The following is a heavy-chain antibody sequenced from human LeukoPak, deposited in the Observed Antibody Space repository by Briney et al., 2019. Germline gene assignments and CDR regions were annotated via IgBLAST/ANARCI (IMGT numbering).Heavy chain of an antibody. D-gene: IGHD5-24*01. J-gene: IGHJ4*02. V-gene: IGHV3-9*01. CDR3: AKTGGDGYNWPYYFDY. CDR1: GFTFGDYA. Sequence: GGSLRLSCAASGFTFGDYAMHWVRQAPGKGLEWVSGISWNSGSRGYADSVKGRFTISRDNAKNSLYLQMNSLRAEDTALYYCAKTGGDGYNWPYYFDYWGQGTLVTVSS. CDR2: ISWNSGSR.